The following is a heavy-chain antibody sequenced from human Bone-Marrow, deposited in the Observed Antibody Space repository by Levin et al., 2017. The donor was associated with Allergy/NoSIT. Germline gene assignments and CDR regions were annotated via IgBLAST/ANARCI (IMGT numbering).Heavy chain of an antibody. CDR2: IFTGGSA. CDR3: ARGLVISTGHYDEGLDG. J-gene: IGHJ6*02. CDR1: GGPITNHY. Sequence: PSETLSLTCSVSGGPITNHYWTWVRQPAGKALEWIGRIFTGGSANYNPSLKSRVTMSVDTSNKHFSLQLSSVTAADSAVYFCARGLVISTGHYDEGLDGWGQGATVTVSS. V-gene: IGHV4-4*07. D-gene: IGHD3-22*01.